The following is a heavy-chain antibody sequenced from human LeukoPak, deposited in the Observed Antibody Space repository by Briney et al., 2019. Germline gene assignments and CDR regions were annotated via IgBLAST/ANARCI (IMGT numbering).Heavy chain of an antibody. D-gene: IGHD5/OR15-5a*01. Sequence: ASVKVSCKASVYTFTSYYMHWVRQAPGQGLEWMGIINPSGGSTSYAQKFQGRVTMSRDTSTSTVYMELSSLRSEDTAVYYCLSSAPTEGFDYWGQGTLVTVSS. CDR2: INPSGGST. J-gene: IGHJ4*02. CDR1: VYTFTSYY. V-gene: IGHV1-46*01. CDR3: LSSAPTEGFDY.